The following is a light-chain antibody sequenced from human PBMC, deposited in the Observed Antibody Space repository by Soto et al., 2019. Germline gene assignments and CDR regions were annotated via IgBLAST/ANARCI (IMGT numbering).Light chain of an antibody. Sequence: DTVMTQSPATLSVSPGERATLSCRASQGVRDSLSWYQQRPGQAPRLLIYGASTRATGIPARFSGSGSGTVFTLTISSLQSEDFAVYFCQQYDTWPRTFGQGAKVEIK. J-gene: IGKJ1*01. V-gene: IGKV3-15*01. CDR1: QGVRDS. CDR3: QQYDTWPRT. CDR2: GAS.